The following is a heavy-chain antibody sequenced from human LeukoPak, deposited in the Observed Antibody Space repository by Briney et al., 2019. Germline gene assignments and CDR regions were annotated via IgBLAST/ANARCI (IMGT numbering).Heavy chain of an antibody. CDR1: GYTXTTYG. D-gene: IGHD4-17*01. CDR2: ISTNNGNT. V-gene: IGHV1-18*01. Sequence: ASVKVSCKTFGYTXTTYGISWVRQAPGQGLEWMGWISTNNGNTNYVQNLQGRVTMTTDTSTSTAYMELRSLRSDDTAVYYCARGVTTSFDHWGQGTLVTVSS. J-gene: IGHJ4*02. CDR3: ARGVTTSFDH.